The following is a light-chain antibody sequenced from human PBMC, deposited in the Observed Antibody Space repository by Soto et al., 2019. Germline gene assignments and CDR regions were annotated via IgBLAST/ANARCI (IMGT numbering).Light chain of an antibody. CDR2: GTS. CDR3: QQYGSSALT. V-gene: IGKV3-20*01. CDR1: QSVSSSY. J-gene: IGKJ4*01. Sequence: EIVLTQSPGTLSLSPGERATLSCRASQSVSSSYLVWYQQRPGQPPRLLIYGTSNRAAGLPDRFTGTGSGTDFTLTIYRLEPEDSAVYYCQQYGSSALTFGGGTKVEIK.